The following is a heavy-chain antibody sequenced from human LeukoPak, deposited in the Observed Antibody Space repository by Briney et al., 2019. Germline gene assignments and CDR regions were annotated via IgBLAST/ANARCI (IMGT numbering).Heavy chain of an antibody. J-gene: IGHJ4*02. V-gene: IGHV3-11*01. CDR3: ARGVPTGIDYFDY. Sequence: PGGSLRLSCAASGFTFSDYFMSWIRQAPGKGLEWVSYISSSGSTIYYADSVKGRFTISRDNAKNSLYLQMNSLRAEDTAVYYCARGVPTGIDYFDYWGQGTLVTVSS. CDR1: GFTFSDYF. D-gene: IGHD1-1*01. CDR2: ISSSGSTI.